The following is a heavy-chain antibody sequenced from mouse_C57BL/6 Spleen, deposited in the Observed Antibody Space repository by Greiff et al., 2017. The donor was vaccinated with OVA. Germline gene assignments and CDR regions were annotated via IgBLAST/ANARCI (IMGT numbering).Heavy chain of an antibody. CDR1: GYTFTSYW. V-gene: IGHV1-69*01. Sequence: QVQLQQPGAELVMPGASVKLSCKASGYTFTSYWMHWVKQRPGQGLEWIGEIDPSDSYTNYNQKFKGKSTLTVDKSSSPAYMQLSSLTSEDSAVYYCERYTTVVALDYWGQGTTLTVSS. CDR2: IDPSDSYT. CDR3: ERYTTVVALDY. D-gene: IGHD1-1*01. J-gene: IGHJ2*01.